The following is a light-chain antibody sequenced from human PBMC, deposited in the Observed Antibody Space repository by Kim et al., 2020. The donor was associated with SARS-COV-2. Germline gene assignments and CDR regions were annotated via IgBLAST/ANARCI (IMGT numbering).Light chain of an antibody. CDR3: LQHNTYPIT. V-gene: IGKV1-17*01. J-gene: IGKJ5*01. Sequence: ASVGDRVTITCRASQDIRNDLGWYQQNPGRAPKRLIYGASSLQSGVPSRFSGSRSETEFTLTISSLQPEDFATYFCLQHNTYPITFGQRTRLEIK. CDR1: QDIRND. CDR2: GAS.